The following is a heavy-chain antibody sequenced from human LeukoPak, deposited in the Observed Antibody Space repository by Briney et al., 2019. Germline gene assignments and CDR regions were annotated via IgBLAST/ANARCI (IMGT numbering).Heavy chain of an antibody. V-gene: IGHV3-23*01. J-gene: IGHJ4*02. CDR3: ARGFYGSGLYYFDY. D-gene: IGHD3-10*01. CDR2: ISGSGGST. Sequence: ETLSLTCTVSGGSISSYYWSWVRQAPGKGLEWVSAISGSGGSTYYADSVKGRFTISRDNSKNTLYLQMNSLRAEDTAVYYCARGFYGSGLYYFDYWGQGTLVTVSS. CDR1: GGSISSYY.